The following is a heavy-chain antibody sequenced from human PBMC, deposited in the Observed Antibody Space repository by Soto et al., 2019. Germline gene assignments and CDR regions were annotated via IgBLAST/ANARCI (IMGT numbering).Heavy chain of an antibody. CDR2: IYYSGST. Sequence: PSETLSLTCTVSGGPISSYYWSWIRQPPGKGLEWIGYIYYSGSTNYNPSLKSRVTISVDTSKNQFSLKLSSVTAADTAVYYCVSLLARPINNWFDPWGPGTLVNVFS. J-gene: IGHJ5*02. D-gene: IGHD2-21*01. CDR1: GGPISSYY. V-gene: IGHV4-59*08. CDR3: VSLLARPINNWFDP.